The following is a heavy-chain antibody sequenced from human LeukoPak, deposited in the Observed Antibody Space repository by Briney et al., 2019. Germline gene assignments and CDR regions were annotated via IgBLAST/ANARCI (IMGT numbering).Heavy chain of an antibody. D-gene: IGHD3-3*01. Sequence: SETLSLTCTVSGGSISSSDYYWGWIRQPPGKGLEWIGSIYYSGSTYYNPSLKSRVTISVGTSKNQFSLKLSSVTAADTAVYYCARGGVTIFGVVYYFDYWGQGTLVTVSS. CDR3: ARGGVTIFGVVYYFDY. V-gene: IGHV4-39*01. CDR1: GGSISSSDYY. CDR2: IYYSGST. J-gene: IGHJ4*02.